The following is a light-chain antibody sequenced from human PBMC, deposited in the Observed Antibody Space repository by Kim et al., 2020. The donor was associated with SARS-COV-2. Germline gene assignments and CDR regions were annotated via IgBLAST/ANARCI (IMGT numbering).Light chain of an antibody. CDR3: QQHDNLPIT. J-gene: IGKJ5*01. CDR2: DAS. V-gene: IGKV1-33*01. CDR1: QDINSF. Sequence: DIQMTQSPASLSASVGDRVTITCQASQDINSFINWYQQTPGKAPKLLIYDASNLETGVPSRFSGSGSGTQFTFTISSLQPEDIATYYSQQHDNLPITFGQGTRLEIK.